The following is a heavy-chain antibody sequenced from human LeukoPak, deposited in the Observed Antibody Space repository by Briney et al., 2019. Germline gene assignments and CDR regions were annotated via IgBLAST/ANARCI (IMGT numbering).Heavy chain of an antibody. V-gene: IGHV1-69*06. D-gene: IGHD3-3*01. CDR3: AREAITIFGVVRTQTTYGPHRFDP. Sequence: SVKVSCKASGGTFSSYAISWVRQAPGQGLEWMGGIIPIFGTANYAQKFQGRVTITADKSTSTAYMELSSLRSEDTAVYYCAREAITIFGVVRTQTTYGPHRFDPWGQGTLVTVSS. CDR2: IIPIFGTA. J-gene: IGHJ5*02. CDR1: GGTFSSYA.